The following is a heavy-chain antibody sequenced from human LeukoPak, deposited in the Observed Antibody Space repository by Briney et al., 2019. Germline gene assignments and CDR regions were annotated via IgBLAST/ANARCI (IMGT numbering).Heavy chain of an antibody. Sequence: ASVKVSCKASGYDFTSYGINWVRQVPGQGLEWMGWISGYIANTKYAQKFQGRVTMTIETFTSTAYMEVRSLRYDGTAVYYCARADYGGPMDVWGKGTTVTVSS. CDR2: ISGYIANT. D-gene: IGHD4-23*01. CDR1: GYDFTSYG. V-gene: IGHV1-18*01. CDR3: ARADYGGPMDV. J-gene: IGHJ6*04.